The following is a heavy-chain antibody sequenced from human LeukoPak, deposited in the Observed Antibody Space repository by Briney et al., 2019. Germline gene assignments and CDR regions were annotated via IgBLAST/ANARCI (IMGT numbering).Heavy chain of an antibody. CDR2: IRGSGSTI. Sequence: GGSLRLSCAASGFTFSSYEMSGVRQAPGKGLEWVSYIRGSGSTIYYADSVKGRFTISRDNARNSLYLQMNSLRAEDTALYYCARGGGEYTFGSFDYWGQGTLVTVSS. D-gene: IGHD3-16*01. CDR1: GFTFSSYE. V-gene: IGHV3-48*03. J-gene: IGHJ4*02. CDR3: ARGGGEYTFGSFDY.